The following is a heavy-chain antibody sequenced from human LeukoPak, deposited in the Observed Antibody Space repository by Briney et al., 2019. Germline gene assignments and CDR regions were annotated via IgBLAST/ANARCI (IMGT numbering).Heavy chain of an antibody. J-gene: IGHJ5*02. D-gene: IGHD3-10*01. CDR2: IRYDGSNK. CDR3: ARAWFGERNWFDP. Sequence: GGALGTSLGASGFNFRSYGMEWGRPAPGKGVGGGAFIRYDGSNKYYADSVKGRFTISRDNSKNTLYLQMNSLRAEDTAVYYCARAWFGERNWFDPWGQGTLVTVSS. CDR1: GFNFRSYG. V-gene: IGHV3-30*02.